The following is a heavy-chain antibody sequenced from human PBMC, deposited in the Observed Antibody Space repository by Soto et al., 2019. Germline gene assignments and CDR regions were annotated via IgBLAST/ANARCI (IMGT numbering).Heavy chain of an antibody. CDR3: FKEKRGYSYGEH. CDR2: ISYDGSDK. CDR1: GFIFSNYG. D-gene: IGHD5-18*01. V-gene: IGHV3-30*18. Sequence: GGSLRLSCAASGFIFSNYGMHWVRQAPGKGLEWVAVISYDGSDKHYLDSVKGRFTVSRDNSKNSLYLQMNSLRTEDAAVYYCFKEKRGYSYGEHWGQGTLVTVSS. J-gene: IGHJ4*02.